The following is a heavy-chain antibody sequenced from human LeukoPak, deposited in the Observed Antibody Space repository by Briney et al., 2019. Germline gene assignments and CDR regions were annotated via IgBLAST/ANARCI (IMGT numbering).Heavy chain of an antibody. Sequence: PGGSLRLSCAASGFTFSNSNMNWIRQAPGKGLEWVSSLIGSTSSIYYADSVKGRFTISSDNAKNSLYLQMNSLRAEDTAVYYCARGSRLVVAGVFDPWGQGTLVTVSS. CDR3: ARGSRLVVAGVFDP. V-gene: IGHV3-21*01. D-gene: IGHD6-13*01. CDR2: LIGSTSSI. J-gene: IGHJ5*02. CDR1: GFTFSNSN.